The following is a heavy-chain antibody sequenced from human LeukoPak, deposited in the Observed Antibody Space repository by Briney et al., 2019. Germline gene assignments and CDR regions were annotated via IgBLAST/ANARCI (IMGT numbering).Heavy chain of an antibody. J-gene: IGHJ4*02. Sequence: PSETLSLTCTVSGGSISTYYWNWIRQPPGKGLEWIGFIYSSGSTSYNPSLKSRVSISVDTSKNQFSLKLSSVTAADTAVYYCAREQGYYFDYWGQGTLVTVSS. V-gene: IGHV4-59*01. CDR3: AREQGYYFDY. CDR2: IYSSGST. CDR1: GGSISTYY.